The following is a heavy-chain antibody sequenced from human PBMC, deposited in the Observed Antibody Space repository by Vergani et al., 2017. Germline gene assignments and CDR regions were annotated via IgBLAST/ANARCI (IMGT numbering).Heavy chain of an antibody. V-gene: IGHV3-48*02. CDR3: TTDNDFSFDY. CDR2: ISIGETTA. CDR1: GFSFRTNA. J-gene: IGHJ4*02. Sequence: EVQLVESGGALVQPGGSLRLSCAASGFSFRTNAMNWVRQAPGKGLEWISYISIGETTAYYADSVKGRFTISRDNAKQSLYLQMNSLRDEDTAIYYCTTDNDFSFDYWGQGTLVTVSS. D-gene: IGHD3-3*01.